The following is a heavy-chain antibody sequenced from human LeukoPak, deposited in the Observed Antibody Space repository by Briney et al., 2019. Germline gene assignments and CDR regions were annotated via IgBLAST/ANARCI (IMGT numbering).Heavy chain of an antibody. D-gene: IGHD5-24*01. J-gene: IGHJ3*02. CDR2: ISSSSSYI. CDR3: ARSRDGYNFADAFDI. Sequence: GGSLRLSCAASGFTFSSYSMNWVRQAPGKGLEWVSSISSSSSYIYYADSVKGRFTISRDNAKNSLYLQMNCLRAEDTAVYYCARSRDGYNFADAFDIWGQGTMVTVSS. V-gene: IGHV3-21*01. CDR1: GFTFSSYS.